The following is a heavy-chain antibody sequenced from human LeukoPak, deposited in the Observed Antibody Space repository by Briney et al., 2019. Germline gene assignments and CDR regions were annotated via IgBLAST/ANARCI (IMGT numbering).Heavy chain of an antibody. CDR2: IYYSGST. Sequence: PSQTLSLTCTVSGGSISSGGYSWSWIRQHPGKGLEWIGYIYYSGSTYYNPSLKSRVTISVDTSKNQFSLKLSSVTAADTAVYYCATTLARDGYNDYWGQGTLVTVSS. V-gene: IGHV4-31*03. D-gene: IGHD5-12*01. J-gene: IGHJ4*02. CDR1: GGSISSGGYS. CDR3: ATTLARDGYNDY.